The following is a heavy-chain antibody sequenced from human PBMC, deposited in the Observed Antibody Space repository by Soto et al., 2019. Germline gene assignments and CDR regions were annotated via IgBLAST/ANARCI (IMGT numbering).Heavy chain of an antibody. J-gene: IGHJ3*02. CDR2: ISSSGSTI. V-gene: IGHV3-11*01. Sequence: QVQLVESGGGLVKPGGSLRLSCAASGFTFSDYYMSWIRQAPGKGLEWVSYISSSGSTIYYADSVKGRFTISRDNAKKSLYLQMNSLRAEDTAVYYCARAAYCSSTSCYARGAFDIWGQGTMVTVSS. D-gene: IGHD2-2*01. CDR1: GFTFSDYY. CDR3: ARAAYCSSTSCYARGAFDI.